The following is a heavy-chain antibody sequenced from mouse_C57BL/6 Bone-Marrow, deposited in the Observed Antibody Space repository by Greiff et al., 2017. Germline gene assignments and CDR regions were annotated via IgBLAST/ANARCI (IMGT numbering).Heavy chain of an antibody. CDR2: IRSKSNNYAT. CDR1: GFSFNTYA. Sequence: EVQRVESGGGLVQPKGSLKLSCAASGFSFNTYAMNWVRQAPGKGLEWVARIRSKSNNYATYYADSVKDRFTISRDDSESMLYLQMNNLKTEDTAMYYCVRHGSFPGYFDVWGTGTTVTVSS. CDR3: VRHGSFPGYFDV. J-gene: IGHJ1*03. V-gene: IGHV10-1*01.